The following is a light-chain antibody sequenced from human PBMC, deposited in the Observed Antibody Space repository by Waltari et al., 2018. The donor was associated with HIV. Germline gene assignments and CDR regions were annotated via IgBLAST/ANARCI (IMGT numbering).Light chain of an antibody. CDR3: QQYYSTPPDT. CDR1: QGISNS. J-gene: IGKJ2*01. CDR2: AAS. Sequence: DIQMTQSPSSLSASVVDRVTITCRASQGISNSLAWYQQKPGKAPKLLLYAASRLESGVPSRFSGSGSGTDYTLTISSLQPEDFANYYCQQYYSTPPDTFGQGTKLEIK. V-gene: IGKV1-NL1*01.